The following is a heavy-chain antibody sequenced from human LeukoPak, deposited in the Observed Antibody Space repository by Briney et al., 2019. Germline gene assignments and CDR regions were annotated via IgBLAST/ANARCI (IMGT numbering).Heavy chain of an antibody. Sequence: SETLSLTCTVSGGSISSGANYWSRIRQPPGRGLEWIGYISHSESAYYSPSLESRITISVDRSKNQFSLKLKSVTAADTAIYYCARDGGTTSNPSHDTFATWGQGTMVAVSS. D-gene: IGHD4-11*01. CDR2: ISHSESA. CDR1: GGSISSGANY. V-gene: IGHV4-30-2*01. J-gene: IGHJ3*02. CDR3: ARDGGTTSNPSHDTFAT.